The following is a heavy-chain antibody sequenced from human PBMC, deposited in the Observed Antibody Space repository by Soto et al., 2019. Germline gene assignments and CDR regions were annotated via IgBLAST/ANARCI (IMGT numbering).Heavy chain of an antibody. CDR1: GGSISSSSYY. V-gene: IGHV4-39*01. J-gene: IGHJ6*03. CDR3: ARRPGWQYYYRDV. Sequence: QLQLQESGPGLVKPSETLSLTCTVSGGSISSSSYYWGWIRQPPGKGLEWIGSIYYSGSTYYNPALQSRVTRSVDTSKNQFSRKLSSVTAADTAVYYCARRPGWQYYYRDVWGKGTTVTVSS. CDR2: IYYSGST. D-gene: IGHD6-19*01.